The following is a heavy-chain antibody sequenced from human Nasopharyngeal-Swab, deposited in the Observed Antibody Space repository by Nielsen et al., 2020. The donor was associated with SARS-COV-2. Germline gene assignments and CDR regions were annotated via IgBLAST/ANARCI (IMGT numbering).Heavy chain of an antibody. CDR1: GGSISFYY. CDR2: IYYSGGT. V-gene: IGHV4-59*01. Sequence: SETLSLTCIVSGGSISFYYWSWIRQPPGKGLEWIGYIYYSGGTNYNPSLKSRVTISVDTSKNQFSLNLSSVTAADTAVYYCARDVTPERLGSMDVWGQGTTVTVSS. CDR3: ARDVTPERLGSMDV. D-gene: IGHD2-21*02. J-gene: IGHJ6*02.